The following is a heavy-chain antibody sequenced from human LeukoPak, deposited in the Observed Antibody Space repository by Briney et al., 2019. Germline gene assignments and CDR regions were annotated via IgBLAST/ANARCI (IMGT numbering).Heavy chain of an antibody. CDR1: GYTFTGYY. Sequence: ASVKVSCKASGYTFTGYYMHWVRQAPGQGLEWMGRINPNSGNTNYAQKFQERVTITRDMSTSTAYMELSSLRSEDTAVYYCAADRYWGQGTLVTVSS. CDR3: AADRY. J-gene: IGHJ4*02. CDR2: INPNSGNT. V-gene: IGHV1-2*06.